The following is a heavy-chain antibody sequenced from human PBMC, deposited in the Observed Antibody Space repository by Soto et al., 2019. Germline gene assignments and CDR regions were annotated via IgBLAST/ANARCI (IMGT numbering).Heavy chain of an antibody. CDR2: INAGNGNT. V-gene: IGHV1-3*01. CDR3: ARDKAAAGTHYYYYYKDV. Sequence: GASVKVSCKASGYTFTNYAMHWGRQAPGQKLEWKGWINAGNGNTKYLQKFQGRVTVTSDTSASTAYMELSSLRSEDTAVYYCARDKAAAGTHYYYYYKDVWGKGTTVTVSS. D-gene: IGHD6-13*01. J-gene: IGHJ6*03. CDR1: GYTFTNYA.